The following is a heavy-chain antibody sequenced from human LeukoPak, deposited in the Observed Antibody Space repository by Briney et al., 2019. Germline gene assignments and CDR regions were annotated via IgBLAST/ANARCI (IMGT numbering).Heavy chain of an antibody. CDR1: GFTFSSYS. V-gene: IGHV3-48*04. CDR3: ARTTELRGDAFDI. Sequence: GGSLRLSCAASGFTFSSYSMNWVRQAPGKGLEWVSYISSSGSTIYYADSVKGRFTISRDNAKNSLYLQMNSLRAEDTAVYYCARTTELRGDAFDIWGQGTMVTVSS. D-gene: IGHD1-26*01. CDR2: ISSSGSTI. J-gene: IGHJ3*02.